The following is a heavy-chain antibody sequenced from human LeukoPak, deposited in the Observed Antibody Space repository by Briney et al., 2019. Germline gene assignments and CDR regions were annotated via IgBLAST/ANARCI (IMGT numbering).Heavy chain of an antibody. D-gene: IGHD3-16*01. V-gene: IGHV4-39*07. J-gene: IGHJ3*02. CDR3: ARGFPQDYDYVWGSYPAAFDI. Sequence: SETLSLTCTVSGGSISSSSYYWGWIRQPPGKGLEWIGSIYYSGSTYYNPSLNSRVTISVDTSKNQFSLKLSSVTAADTAVYYCARGFPQDYDYVWGSYPAAFDIWGQGTMVTVSS. CDR2: IYYSGST. CDR1: GGSISSSSYY.